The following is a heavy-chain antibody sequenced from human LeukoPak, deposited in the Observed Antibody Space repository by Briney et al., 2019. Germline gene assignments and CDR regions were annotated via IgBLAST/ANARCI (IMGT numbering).Heavy chain of an antibody. CDR1: GFSFSTYN. CDR2: IKGTTDGGTT. CDR3: TSFYGDYANWFDP. D-gene: IGHD4-17*01. J-gene: IGHJ5*02. Sequence: GGSLRLSCEASGFSFSTYNMNWVRQAPGKGLEWVARIKGTTDGGTTDYSAPVKSRFTISRDDSKRTLYLQMNSLRIEDTAVYFCTSFYGDYANWFDPWGQGTLVTVSS. V-gene: IGHV3-15*01.